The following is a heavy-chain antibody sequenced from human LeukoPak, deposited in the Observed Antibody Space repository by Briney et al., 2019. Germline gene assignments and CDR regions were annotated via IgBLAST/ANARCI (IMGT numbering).Heavy chain of an antibody. CDR2: ITGSGGNA. D-gene: IGHD3-9*01. V-gene: IGHV3-23*01. J-gene: IGHJ4*02. CDR3: AKWGDFDVLTGYYVPDF. Sequence: GGSLRLSCAASGFTFSNYAMSWVRQAPGKGLEWVSAITGSGGNAYYADSVKGRFTISRDNSKNTLYLQMNSLRDEDTAVYYCAKWGDFDVLTGYYVPDFWGQGTLVTVSS. CDR1: GFTFSNYA.